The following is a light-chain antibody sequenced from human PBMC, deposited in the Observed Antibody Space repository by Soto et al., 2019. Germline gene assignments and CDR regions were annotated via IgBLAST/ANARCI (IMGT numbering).Light chain of an antibody. J-gene: IGKJ5*01. CDR1: QGISSY. CDR2: TAS. Sequence: DIQLTQSPAFLSASVGDRVTITCRASQGISSYLAWYQLRPGKAPNLLIYTASTLQSGVPSRFSGSGSGTEFTLTISSLQPEDFATYYCQQRHSYPITFGQGTRLEI. CDR3: QQRHSYPIT. V-gene: IGKV1-9*01.